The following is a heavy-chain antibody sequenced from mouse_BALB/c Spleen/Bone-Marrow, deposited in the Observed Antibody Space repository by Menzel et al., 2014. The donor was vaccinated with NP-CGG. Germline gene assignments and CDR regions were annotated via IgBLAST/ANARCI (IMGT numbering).Heavy chain of an antibody. D-gene: IGHD5-1*01. Sequence: VKLVESGAELVKPGASVKLSCKASGYTFTSYYMYWVKQRPGQGLEWIGEINPSNGGTNFNEKFKSRATLTVDKPSSTAYMQLSSLTSEDSAVYYCTRLPHWGQGTSVTVSS. J-gene: IGHJ4*01. V-gene: IGHV1S81*02. CDR2: INPSNGGT. CDR3: TRLPH. CDR1: GYTFTSYY.